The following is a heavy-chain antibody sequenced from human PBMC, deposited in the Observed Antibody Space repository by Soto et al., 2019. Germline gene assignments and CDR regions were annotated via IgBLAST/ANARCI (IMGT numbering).Heavy chain of an antibody. CDR3: ASSSPFHY. J-gene: IGHJ4*02. D-gene: IGHD6-6*01. CDR2: IYYSGNT. V-gene: IGHV4-39*01. CDR1: SASFSISTYY. Sequence: SEILYLTCTVSSASFSISTYYWSWIRQPPGRGPEWIGSIYYSGNTYYKPSLKSRVSISIGTSRNQFSLMLTSVTAADTGVYYCASSSPFHYWGPGILVT.